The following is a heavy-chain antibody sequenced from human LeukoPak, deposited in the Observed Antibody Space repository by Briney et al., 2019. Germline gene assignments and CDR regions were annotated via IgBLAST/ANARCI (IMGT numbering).Heavy chain of an antibody. J-gene: IGHJ4*02. CDR1: GFIFSSYH. CDR2: IHSTSASI. V-gene: IGHV3-48*01. CDR3: SRVVQDVTGADY. Sequence: GGSLRLSCAASGFIFSSYHMNWVRQAPGKGLGWLSYIHSTSASIHYADSVKGRFTISRDNAKNSLYLQMNSLRAEDTAVYYCSRVVQDVTGADYWGQGTLVIVSS. D-gene: IGHD3-9*01.